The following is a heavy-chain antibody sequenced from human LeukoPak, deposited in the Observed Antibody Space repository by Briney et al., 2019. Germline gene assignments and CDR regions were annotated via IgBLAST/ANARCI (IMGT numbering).Heavy chain of an antibody. D-gene: IGHD3-10*01. CDR1: GGSFSGYY. Sequence: TSETLSLTCAVYGGSFSGYYWSWIRQPPGKGLEWIGEINHSGSTNYNPSLKSRVTISVDTSKNQFSLKLSSVTAADTAVYYCARGDDYGSGNWFDPWGQGTLVTVSS. CDR3: ARGDDYGSGNWFDP. CDR2: INHSGST. V-gene: IGHV4-34*01. J-gene: IGHJ5*02.